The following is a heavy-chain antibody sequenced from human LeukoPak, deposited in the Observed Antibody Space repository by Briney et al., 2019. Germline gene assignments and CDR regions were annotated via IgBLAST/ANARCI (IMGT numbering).Heavy chain of an antibody. V-gene: IGHV4-4*02. J-gene: IGHJ3*02. D-gene: IGHD6-19*01. CDR3: ARAYPGIAVPGRAWDGFNI. CDR2: IYHSGST. CDR1: GRSISSSNW. Sequence: PSQTLSLTCAVSGRSISSSNWGTGVRQPPGKGLAWIGEIYHSGSTNYNPSLKSRVTISVDKTKNQFCLKLSSVTAADTAVDYCARAYPGIAVPGRAWDGFNIWGQGTMVTVSS.